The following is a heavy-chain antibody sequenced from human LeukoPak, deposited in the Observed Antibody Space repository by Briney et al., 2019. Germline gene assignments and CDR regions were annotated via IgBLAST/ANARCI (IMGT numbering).Heavy chain of an antibody. CDR2: IYYSGST. J-gene: IGHJ4*02. CDR1: GGSISSSSYY. D-gene: IGHD3-9*01. Sequence: SETLSLTCTVSGGSISSSSYYWGWIRQPPGKGLEWIGSIYYSGSTYYNPSLKSRVTISVDTSKNQLSLKLSSVTAADTAVYYCARGSVLTGYYRIDYWGQGTLVTVSS. V-gene: IGHV4-39*01. CDR3: ARGSVLTGYYRIDY.